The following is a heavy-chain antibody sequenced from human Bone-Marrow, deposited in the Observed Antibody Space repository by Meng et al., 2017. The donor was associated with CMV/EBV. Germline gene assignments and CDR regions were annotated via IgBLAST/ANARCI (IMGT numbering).Heavy chain of an antibody. Sequence: GGSLRLSCAASGFTFSSYAMHWVRQAPGKGLEWVAVISYDGSNKYYADSVKGRFTISRDNSKNTLYPQMNSLRAEDTAVYYCARSLYCSGGSCYPNNYYYYGMDVWGQGTTVTVSS. D-gene: IGHD2-15*01. CDR2: ISYDGSNK. CDR1: GFTFSSYA. V-gene: IGHV3-30*04. CDR3: ARSLYCSGGSCYPNNYYYYGMDV. J-gene: IGHJ6*02.